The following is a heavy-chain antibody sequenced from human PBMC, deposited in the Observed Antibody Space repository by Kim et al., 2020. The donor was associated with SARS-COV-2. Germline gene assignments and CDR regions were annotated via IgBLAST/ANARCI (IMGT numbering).Heavy chain of an antibody. Sequence: VKGRFTISRDNSKNTLYRQMNSLRAEDTAVYYCAKALRITIFGVVTPFDYWGQGTLVTVSS. CDR3: AKALRITIFGVVTPFDY. D-gene: IGHD3-3*01. J-gene: IGHJ4*02. V-gene: IGHV3-23*01.